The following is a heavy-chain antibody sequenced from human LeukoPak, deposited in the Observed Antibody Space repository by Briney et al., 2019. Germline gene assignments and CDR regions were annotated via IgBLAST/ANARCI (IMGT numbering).Heavy chain of an antibody. CDR3: ARSAGDYGDYALYFLH. D-gene: IGHD4-17*01. J-gene: IGHJ1*01. CDR1: GYTFSGYG. Sequence: ASVKVSCKASGYTFSGYGIAWVRQAPGQGLEWMGWISAHTGNTYFAQNFQGRVTMTTDTSTSTAYMELRSLRSDDTAMYYCARSAGDYGDYALYFLHWRQGTLVTVSS. V-gene: IGHV1-18*01. CDR2: ISAHTGNT.